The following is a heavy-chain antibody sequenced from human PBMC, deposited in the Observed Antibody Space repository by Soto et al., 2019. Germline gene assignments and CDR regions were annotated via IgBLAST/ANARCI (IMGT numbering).Heavy chain of an antibody. J-gene: IGHJ5*02. D-gene: IGHD2-2*02. Sequence: ASVKDSCKASGYTFTGYYMHWVRQAPGQGLEWMGWINPNSGGTDYAQKFQGRVTMTRDTSISTAYMELRRLRSDDTAVYYCARVLGLPAAIPRFDPWGQGALVTVSS. CDR1: GYTFTGYY. CDR3: ARVLGLPAAIPRFDP. V-gene: IGHV1-2*02. CDR2: INPNSGGT.